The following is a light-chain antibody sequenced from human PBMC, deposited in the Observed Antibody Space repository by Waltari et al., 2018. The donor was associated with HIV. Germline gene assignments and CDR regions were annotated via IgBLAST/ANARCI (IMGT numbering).Light chain of an antibody. CDR3: QQYGSSPLT. J-gene: IGKJ4*01. CDR2: DAS. Sequence: EIVLTQSPATLSLSPGERATLSCGASQSISNNYLAWYQRKPGQAPRFLMYDASKRATGIPDRCRGSGSGTDFTLTISRLEPEDFAVYYCQQYGSSPLTFGGGTKVEIK. CDR1: QSISNNY. V-gene: IGKV3D-20*01.